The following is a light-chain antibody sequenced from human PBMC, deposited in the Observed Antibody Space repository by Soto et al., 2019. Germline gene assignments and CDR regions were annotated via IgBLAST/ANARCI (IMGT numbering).Light chain of an antibody. CDR3: CSYAGNSLWV. CDR1: SSDVGGSNF. CDR2: DVS. Sequence: QSVLTQPRSVSGSPGQSVTISCTGSSSDVGGSNFVSWYQQHPVKAPKLVIYDVSKRPSGVPDRFSGSKSGNTASLTISGLQAEDEADYYCCSYAGNSLWVFGGETKVTVL. J-gene: IGLJ3*02. V-gene: IGLV2-11*01.